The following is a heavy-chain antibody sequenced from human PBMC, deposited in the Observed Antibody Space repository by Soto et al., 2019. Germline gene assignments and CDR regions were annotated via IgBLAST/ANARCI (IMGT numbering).Heavy chain of an antibody. CDR2: IYYSGST. Sequence: SETLSLTCTVSGGSISSGDYYWSWIRQPPGKGLEWIGYIYYSGSTYYNPSLKSRVTISVDTSKNQFSLKLSSVTAADTAVYYCARALAPPTIVPAAYYYFDYWGQGTLVTVSS. D-gene: IGHD2-2*01. CDR1: GGSISSGDYY. V-gene: IGHV4-30-4*01. CDR3: ARALAPPTIVPAAYYYFDY. J-gene: IGHJ4*02.